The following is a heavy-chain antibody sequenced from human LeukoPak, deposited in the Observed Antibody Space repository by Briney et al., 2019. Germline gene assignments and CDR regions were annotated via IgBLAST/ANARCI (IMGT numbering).Heavy chain of an antibody. CDR1: GFTFSSYW. Sequence: GGSLRLSCAAAGFTFSSYWMRWVRHAPGKGLVWVSRIDSDGSSTSYADSVKGRFTISRDNAKNTLYLQMNSLRAEDTAVYYCADYGANSMDVWGKGTTVTVSS. V-gene: IGHV3-74*01. CDR2: IDSDGSST. CDR3: ADYGANSMDV. D-gene: IGHD4-23*01. J-gene: IGHJ6*04.